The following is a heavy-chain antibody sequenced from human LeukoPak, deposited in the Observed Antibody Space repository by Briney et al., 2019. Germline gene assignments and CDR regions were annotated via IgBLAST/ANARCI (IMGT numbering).Heavy chain of an antibody. D-gene: IGHD3-22*01. CDR1: GFTFSDYY. CDR3: AKRSSDRYFDY. CDR2: ISSSGSTI. J-gene: IGHJ4*02. Sequence: GGSLRLSCAASGFTFSDYYMSWIRQAPGKGLEWVSYISSSGSTIYYADSVKGRFTISRDNSKNTLYLQMNSLRAEDTAVYFCAKRSSDRYFDYWGQGTLVTVSS. V-gene: IGHV3-11*01.